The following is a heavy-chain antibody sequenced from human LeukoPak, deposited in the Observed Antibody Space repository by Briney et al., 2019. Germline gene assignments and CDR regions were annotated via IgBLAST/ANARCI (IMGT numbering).Heavy chain of an antibody. Sequence: SVKVSCKASGGTFSSYAISWVRQAPGQGLEWMGGIIPIFGTANYAQKFQGRVTITADESTSTAYMELSSLRSEDTAVYYCARVPRTIYSSRENWFDPWGQGTLVTVSS. CDR3: ARVPRTIYSSRENWFDP. D-gene: IGHD6-19*01. CDR1: GGTFSSYA. CDR2: IIPIFGTA. J-gene: IGHJ5*02. V-gene: IGHV1-69*13.